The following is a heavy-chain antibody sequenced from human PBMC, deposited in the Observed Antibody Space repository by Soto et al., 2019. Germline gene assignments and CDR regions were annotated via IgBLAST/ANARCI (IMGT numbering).Heavy chain of an antibody. CDR3: ARAFAGFGAYWYFDL. CDR2: GYHSVSI. D-gene: IGHD3-16*01. V-gene: IGHV4-59*01. Sequence: SETLSLTCTVSGGSINDYYGSWIRQPPGKALEWIGYGYHSVSIHYNPSLKTRVTISVDTSENQFSLRLSSVTAADTAVYYCARAFAGFGAYWYFDLWGRGTLVTVSS. J-gene: IGHJ2*01. CDR1: GGSINDYY.